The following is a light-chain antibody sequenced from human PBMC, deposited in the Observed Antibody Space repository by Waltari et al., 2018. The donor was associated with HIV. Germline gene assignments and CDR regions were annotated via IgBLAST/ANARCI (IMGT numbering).Light chain of an antibody. Sequence: DIQMTQSPSTLSASVGDRVTITCRASQNINRWLAWYQQKPGKAPKVLIYKASTLQSGVPSRFSGSGSGTEFTLTIDSLQPDDFATYYCQQYNDYATFGQGTKVEIK. CDR1: QNINRW. V-gene: IGKV1-5*03. CDR2: KAS. J-gene: IGKJ1*01. CDR3: QQYNDYAT.